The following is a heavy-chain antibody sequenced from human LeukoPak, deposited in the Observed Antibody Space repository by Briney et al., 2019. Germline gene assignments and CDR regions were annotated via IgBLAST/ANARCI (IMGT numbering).Heavy chain of an antibody. V-gene: IGHV4-34*01. CDR1: GGSFSGYY. CDR2: INHSGST. D-gene: IGHD6-13*01. J-gene: IGHJ3*02. Sequence: PSETLSLTCAVYGGSFSGYYWSWIRQPPGKGLDWIGEINHSGSTNYNPSLKSRVTISVDTSKNQFSLKLSSVTAADTAVYYCARGLRSSWYLIHAFDIWGQGTMVTVSS. CDR3: ARGLRSSWYLIHAFDI.